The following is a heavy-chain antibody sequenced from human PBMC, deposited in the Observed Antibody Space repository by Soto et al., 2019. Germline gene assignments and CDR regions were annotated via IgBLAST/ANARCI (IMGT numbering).Heavy chain of an antibody. CDR1: GFTFSDYN. V-gene: IGHV3-48*01. Sequence: PGGSLRLSCAASGFTFSDYNMNWVRQAPGKGLEWVSYISSTSSTIYYADSVKGRFTISRDNAKNSLYLQMNSLRTEDTAVYYCARGKLPAAETEYYFDSGGQGTRVTVPS. D-gene: IGHD6-13*01. J-gene: IGHJ4*02. CDR2: ISSTSSTI. CDR3: ARGKLPAAETEYYFDS.